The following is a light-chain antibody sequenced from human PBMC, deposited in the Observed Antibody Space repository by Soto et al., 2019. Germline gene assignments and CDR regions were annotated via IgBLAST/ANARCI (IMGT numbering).Light chain of an antibody. J-gene: IGKJ1*01. CDR3: QQHDSSPRT. Sequence: EIVLTQSPGTLSLSPGERATLSCRTSQSVSSSYLAWYQHKPGQAPRLLIYGASSRATGIPDRFSGSGSGTDFILTISRLEPEDFAVYYCQQHDSSPRTFGQGTKVEIK. CDR2: GAS. CDR1: QSVSSSY. V-gene: IGKV3-20*01.